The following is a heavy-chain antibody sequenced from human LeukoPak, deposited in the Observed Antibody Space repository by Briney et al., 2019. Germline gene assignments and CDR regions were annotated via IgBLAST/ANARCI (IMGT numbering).Heavy chain of an antibody. CDR1: GFTFRSYW. Sequence: GGSLRLSCAASGFTFRSYWMSWVRQAPGKGLEWVANIMQGGSEKYYVDSVKGRFTISRDNAENSLYLQMNSLRVEDTAVYYCARAPTVLVGYCSSSSCQADYWGQGTLVTVSS. D-gene: IGHD2-2*01. V-gene: IGHV3-7*01. CDR2: IMQGGSEK. J-gene: IGHJ4*02. CDR3: ARAPTVLVGYCSSSSCQADY.